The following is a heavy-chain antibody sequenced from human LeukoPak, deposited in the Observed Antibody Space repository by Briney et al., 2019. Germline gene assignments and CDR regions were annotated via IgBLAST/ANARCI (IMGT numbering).Heavy chain of an antibody. CDR2: INPNSGGT. CDR1: GYTFTGYY. CDR3: ARGPQAYCGGDCYSGFDY. J-gene: IGHJ4*02. V-gene: IGHV1-2*02. D-gene: IGHD2-21*01. Sequence: ASVKVSCKASGYTFTGYYMHWVRQAPGQGLEWMGWINPNSGGTNYAQKFQGRVTMTRDTSISTAYMELSSLRSEDTAVYYCARGPQAYCGGDCYSGFDYWGQGTLVTVSS.